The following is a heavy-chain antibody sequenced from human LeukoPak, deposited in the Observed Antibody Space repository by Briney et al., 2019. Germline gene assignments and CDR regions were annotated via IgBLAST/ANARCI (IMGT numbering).Heavy chain of an antibody. D-gene: IGHD3-10*01. J-gene: IGHJ4*02. CDR3: ARGYCYGSCSAYNHFDY. Sequence: RSGESLKISCKGSGYIFTNYWIGGVRQMPGEGLEWMGIIYSGDSDVRYSPSFQGQVTISVDRSISTAYLQWSSLKASDSAMYYCARGYCYGSCSAYNHFDYWGQGTLVTVSS. CDR1: GYIFTNYW. CDR2: IYSGDSDV. V-gene: IGHV5-51*01.